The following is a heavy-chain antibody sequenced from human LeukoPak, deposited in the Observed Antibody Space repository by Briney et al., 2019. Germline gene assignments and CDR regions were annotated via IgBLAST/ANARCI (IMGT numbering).Heavy chain of an antibody. Sequence: GGSLRLSCAASGFTFSSYAMSWVRQAPGKGLEWVSAISGSGGSTYYADSVKGRFTISRDNSKNTLYLQMNSLRAEDTAVYYCAKEPGLMDYYDSSGYHDYWGQGTLVTVSS. CDR3: AKEPGLMDYYDSSGYHDY. D-gene: IGHD3-22*01. V-gene: IGHV3-23*01. J-gene: IGHJ4*02. CDR2: ISGSGGST. CDR1: GFTFSSYA.